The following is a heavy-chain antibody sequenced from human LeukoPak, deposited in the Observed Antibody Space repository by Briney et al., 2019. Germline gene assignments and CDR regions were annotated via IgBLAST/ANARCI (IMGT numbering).Heavy chain of an antibody. V-gene: IGHV4-39*01. CDR2: TSYSGIT. J-gene: IGHJ3*02. CDR3: ARQATVQTPQGGLDI. CDR1: GGSISSSNYY. D-gene: IGHD4-17*01. Sequence: PSETLSLTCAVSGGSISSSNYYWVWLRQPPGKGLEWIATTSYSGITYYNPSIKSRLTISVDTSKNQFSLRLSSVTAADTAVYYCARQATVQTPQGGLDIWGQGTMVTVSS.